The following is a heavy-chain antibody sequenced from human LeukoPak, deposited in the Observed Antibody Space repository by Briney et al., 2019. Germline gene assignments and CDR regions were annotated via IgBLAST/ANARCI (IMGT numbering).Heavy chain of an antibody. CDR2: ISSSGSTI. CDR1: GFTFSSYE. Sequence: GGSLRLSCAASGFTFSSYEMNWVRQAPGKGLEWVSYISSSGSTIYYADSVKGRFTISRDNAKNTLYLQMNSLRAEDTAVYYCARGGGIVGATYYYYYMDVWGKGTTVTVSS. CDR3: ARGGGIVGATYYYYYMDV. V-gene: IGHV3-48*03. J-gene: IGHJ6*03. D-gene: IGHD1-26*01.